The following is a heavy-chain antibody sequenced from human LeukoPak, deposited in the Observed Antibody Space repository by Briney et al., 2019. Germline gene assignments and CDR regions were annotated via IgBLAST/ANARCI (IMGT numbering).Heavy chain of an antibody. J-gene: IGHJ3*02. D-gene: IGHD3-16*02. CDR1: GFIVSSNY. Sequence: GGSLRLSCTASGFIVSSNYMSWVRQAPGKGLQWVSVIYSGGSTYYTDSVKGRFTISRDNAKNSLYLQMNSLRAEDTAVYYCARDITFGGVIATDAFDIWGQGTMVTVSS. CDR2: IYSGGST. V-gene: IGHV3-53*01. CDR3: ARDITFGGVIATDAFDI.